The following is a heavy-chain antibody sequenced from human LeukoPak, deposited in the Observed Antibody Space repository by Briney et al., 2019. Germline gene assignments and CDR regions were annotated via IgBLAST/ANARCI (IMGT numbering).Heavy chain of an antibody. J-gene: IGHJ5*02. CDR2: IYPGDSDT. CDR1: GYSFSDYW. D-gene: IGHD1-1*01. CDR3: ARPRTGTTSWFDP. V-gene: IGHV5-51*01. Sequence: GESLKISCKASGYSFSDYWIGWVREMPGKGLEWMGIIYPGDSDTRYSPSFQGQVTISADKSISTAYLQWSSLKASDTAMYYCARPRTGTTSWFDPWGQGTLVTVSS.